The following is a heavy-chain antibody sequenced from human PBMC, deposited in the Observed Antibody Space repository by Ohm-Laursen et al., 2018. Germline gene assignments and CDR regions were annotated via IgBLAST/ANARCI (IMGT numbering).Heavy chain of an antibody. CDR2: INYSGST. CDR3: ARRGHAFDI. Sequence: SDTLSLTCTVSGGSISSYYWSWIRQPPGKGLEWIGYINYSGSTNYNPSLKSRVTMSVDTSKNQFSLKLSSVTAADTAVYYCARRGHAFDIWGQGTMVTVSS. J-gene: IGHJ3*02. V-gene: IGHV4-59*07. CDR1: GGSISSYY.